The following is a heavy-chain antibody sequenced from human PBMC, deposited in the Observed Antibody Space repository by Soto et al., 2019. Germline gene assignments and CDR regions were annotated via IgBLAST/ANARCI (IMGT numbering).Heavy chain of an antibody. CDR1: GFTFSDYA. V-gene: IGHV3-33*01. CDR3: ARVGRPQHLLTGFDN. J-gene: IGHJ5*02. D-gene: IGHD3-16*01. CDR2: IRPDGSNR. Sequence: QEQLVESGGGVVQPGWSLRLSCVTSGFTFSDYAMHWVRQAPGKGLEWVAVIRPDGSNRYYADSVKGRFTISRDISKNTLYLQMSSLRADDTAVYFCARVGRPQHLLTGFDNWGQGTLVTVSS.